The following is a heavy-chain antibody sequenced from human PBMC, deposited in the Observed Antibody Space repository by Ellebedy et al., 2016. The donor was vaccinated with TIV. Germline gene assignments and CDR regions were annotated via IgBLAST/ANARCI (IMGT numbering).Heavy chain of an antibody. CDR3: ARLPSTTNWFEH. J-gene: IGHJ5*02. D-gene: IGHD1-1*01. Sequence: GESLKISXKGFGYRFTSYWITWVRQMPGKGLEWMGIINPVDSDTRYSPSFQGQVTISADESISTAYLQWSSLKASDTAMYYCARLPSTTNWFEHWGQGTLVTVSS. CDR2: INPVDSDT. V-gene: IGHV5-51*01. CDR1: GYRFTSYW.